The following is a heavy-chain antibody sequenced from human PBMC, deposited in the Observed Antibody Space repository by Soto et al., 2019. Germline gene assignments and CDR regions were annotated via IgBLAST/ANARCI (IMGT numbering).Heavy chain of an antibody. D-gene: IGHD1-26*01. CDR2: ITASGDNT. CDR3: AKAAGSSGSFALDY. J-gene: IGHJ4*02. CDR1: GFTFSSYA. V-gene: IGHV3-23*01. Sequence: EVQLLESGGGLVQPGGSLRLSCAASGFTFSSYAMSWVRQAPGKGLERVSGITASGDNTYNADSVKGRFTISRDNSKNTLYLQMNSLGAEDTAIYFCAKAAGSSGSFALDYWGQGTLVTVSS.